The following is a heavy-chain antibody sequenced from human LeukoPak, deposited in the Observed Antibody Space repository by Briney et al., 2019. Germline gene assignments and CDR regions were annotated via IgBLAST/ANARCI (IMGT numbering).Heavy chain of an antibody. V-gene: IGHV4-59*01. Sequence: SETLSLTCTVSGGSISSYYWSWIRQPPGKGLEWIGYIYYSGSTNYNPSLKSRVTISVDTSKNQFSLKLSSVTAADTAVYYCARDGYYGSGSYGLFDPWGQGTLVTVSS. CDR2: IYYSGST. CDR3: ARDGYYGSGSYGLFDP. CDR1: GGSISSYY. J-gene: IGHJ5*02. D-gene: IGHD3-10*01.